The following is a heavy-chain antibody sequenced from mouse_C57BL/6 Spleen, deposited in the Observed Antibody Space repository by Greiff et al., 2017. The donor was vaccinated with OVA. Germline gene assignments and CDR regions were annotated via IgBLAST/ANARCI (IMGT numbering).Heavy chain of an antibody. CDR3: ARWGDYDGFDY. CDR2: INPYNGGT. Sequence: VQLQQSGPVLVKPGASVKMSCKASGYTFTDYYMNWVKQSHGKSLEWIGVINPYNGGTSYNQKFKGKATLTVDKTSSTAYMELNSLTSEDSAVYYGARWGDYDGFDYWGQGTTLTVSS. V-gene: IGHV1-19*01. J-gene: IGHJ2*01. CDR1: GYTFTDYY. D-gene: IGHD2-4*01.